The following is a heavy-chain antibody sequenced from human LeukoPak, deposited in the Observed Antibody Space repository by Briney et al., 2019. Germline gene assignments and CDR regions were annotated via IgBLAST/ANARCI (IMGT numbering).Heavy chain of an antibody. CDR1: GGTFSSYA. V-gene: IGHV1-69*05. CDR2: IIPIFGTA. Sequence: EASVKVSCKASGGTFSSYAINWVRQAPGQGLEWMGRIIPIFGTANYAQKFQGRVTITTDESTSTAYMELSSLRSEDTAVYYCARGTGEDYYDSNYWGQGTLVTVSS. CDR3: ARGTGEDYYDSNY. D-gene: IGHD3-22*01. J-gene: IGHJ4*02.